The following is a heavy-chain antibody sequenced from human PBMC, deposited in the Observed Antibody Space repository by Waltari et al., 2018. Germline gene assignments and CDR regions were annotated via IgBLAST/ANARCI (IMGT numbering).Heavy chain of an antibody. Sequence: QVQLQQWGAGLLKPSETLSLTCAVYGGSFSGYYWSWIRQPPGKGLEWIGEINHSGSTTSNPSLKRRITIAVATSKNQFSLMLSSVTAADTAVYYCATGSSWYVGYWGQGTLVTVSS. J-gene: IGHJ4*02. V-gene: IGHV4-34*01. D-gene: IGHD6-13*01. CDR1: GGSFSGYY. CDR2: INHSGST. CDR3: ATGSSWYVGY.